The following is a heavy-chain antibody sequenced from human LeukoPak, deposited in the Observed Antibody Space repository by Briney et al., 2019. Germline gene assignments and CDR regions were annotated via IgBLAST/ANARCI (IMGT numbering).Heavy chain of an antibody. J-gene: IGHJ4*02. V-gene: IGHV1-2*02. CDR2: INPNSGGT. CDR1: GYTFTGYY. CDR3: ARGRGGIYDY. Sequence: GASVKVSCKASGYTFTGYYMHWVRQAPGQGLEWMGWINPNSGGTNYAQKFQGRVTMTRNTSISTAYMELSSLRSEDTAVYYCARGRGGIYDYWGQGTLVTVSS.